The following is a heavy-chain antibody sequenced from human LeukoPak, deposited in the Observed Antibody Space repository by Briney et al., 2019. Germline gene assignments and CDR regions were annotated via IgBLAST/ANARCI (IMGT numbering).Heavy chain of an antibody. D-gene: IGHD3-10*01. CDR3: AEGPEQFPNYYGSGSYYGHFDY. CDR1: GFTFSSYG. J-gene: IGHJ4*02. CDR2: ISGSGGST. Sequence: GGSLRLSCAASGFTFSSYGMSWVRQAPGKGLEWVSAISGSGGSTYYADSVKGRFTISRDNSKNTLYLQMNSLRAEDTAVYYCAEGPEQFPNYYGSGSYYGHFDYWGQGTLVTVSS. V-gene: IGHV3-23*01.